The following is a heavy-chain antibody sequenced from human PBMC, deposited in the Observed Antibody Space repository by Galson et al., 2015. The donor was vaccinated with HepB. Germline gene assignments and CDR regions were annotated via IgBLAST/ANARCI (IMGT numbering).Heavy chain of an antibody. CDR1: GFTFDDYG. Sequence: SLKLSCKASGFTFDDYGMSWVRQAPGKGLEWVSGINWNGGSPGYADSVNGRFNISRDNAENSLYLQMNSLRAEDTALYHCGGSNSSRNGWSRDYWGQGTLVTVSS. J-gene: IGHJ4*02. CDR3: GGSNSSRNGWSRDY. CDR2: INWNGGSP. V-gene: IGHV3-20*01. D-gene: IGHD6-13*01.